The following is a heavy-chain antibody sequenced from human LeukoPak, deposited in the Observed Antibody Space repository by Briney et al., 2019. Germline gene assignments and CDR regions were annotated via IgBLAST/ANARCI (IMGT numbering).Heavy chain of an antibody. CDR3: ARRAGYQLLTETYYYYGMDV. J-gene: IGHJ6*02. D-gene: IGHD2-2*01. CDR1: GYTFTSYG. CDR2: ISAYNGNT. Sequence: GASVKVSCKASGYTFTSYGISWVRQAPGQGLEWMGWISAYNGNTNYAQKLQGRVTMTTDTSTSTAYMELRSLRSDDTAVYYCARRAGYQLLTETYYYYGMDVWGQGTTVTVSS. V-gene: IGHV1-18*01.